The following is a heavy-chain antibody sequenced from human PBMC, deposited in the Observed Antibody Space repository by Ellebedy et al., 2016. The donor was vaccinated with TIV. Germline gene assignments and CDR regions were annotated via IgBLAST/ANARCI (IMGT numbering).Heavy chain of an antibody. CDR2: INSKTDGGTT. V-gene: IGHV3-15*07. CDR1: GFTFSNAW. CDR3: TTGYFGVVNDAFDI. Sequence: GESLKISCAASGFTFSNAWMNWVRQAPGKGLEWVGRINSKTDGGTTDYAAPVKGRFTISSNDSKNTLYLQMNSLKTEDTAVYYCTTGYFGVVNDAFDIWGQGTMVTVSS. D-gene: IGHD3-3*01. J-gene: IGHJ3*02.